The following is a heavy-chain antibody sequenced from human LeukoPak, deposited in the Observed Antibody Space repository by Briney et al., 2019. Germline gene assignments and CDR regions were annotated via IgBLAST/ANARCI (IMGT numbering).Heavy chain of an antibody. CDR2: ISSSSSSI. Sequence: GGSLRLSCAASGFTFSSYEMNWVRQAPGKGLEWVSYISSSSSSIYYADSVRGRFTISRDNAKNSLYLQMNGLRDEDTAIYFCARDFLLGCSSMNCHPFDYWGQGTLVTVSS. J-gene: IGHJ4*02. V-gene: IGHV3-48*02. CDR3: ARDFLLGCSSMNCHPFDY. D-gene: IGHD2-15*01. CDR1: GFTFSSYE.